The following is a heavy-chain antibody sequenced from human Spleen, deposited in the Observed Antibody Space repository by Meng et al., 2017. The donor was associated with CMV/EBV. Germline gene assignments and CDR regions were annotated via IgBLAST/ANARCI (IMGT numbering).Heavy chain of an antibody. CDR1: GLTFSRYD. V-gene: IGHV3-21*01. J-gene: IGHJ5*02. CDR2: ISNSGGYA. D-gene: IGHD2-2*01. CDR3: ASRLYSSSWTGFDP. Sequence: FGLTFSRYDMNWVRQAPGEGLEWVSSISNSGGYAHCADSVKGRFTISRDNAKNSLSLQMNSLRAEDTAVYYCASRLYSSSWTGFDPWGQGTLVTVSS.